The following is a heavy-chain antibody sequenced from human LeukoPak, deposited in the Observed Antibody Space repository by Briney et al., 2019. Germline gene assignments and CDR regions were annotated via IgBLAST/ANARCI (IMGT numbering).Heavy chain of an antibody. D-gene: IGHD6-13*01. V-gene: IGHV1-2*06. CDR1: GYTFTDYF. J-gene: IGHJ4*02. CDR2: INPNSGGT. Sequence: ASVKVSCKASGYTFTDYFIHWVRQAPGQGPEWMGRINPNSGGTNYAQKFQGRVTMTRDTSISTAYMELSRLRSDDTAVYYCARDRGYSSSWYGYWGQGTLVTVSS. CDR3: ARDRGYSSSWYGY.